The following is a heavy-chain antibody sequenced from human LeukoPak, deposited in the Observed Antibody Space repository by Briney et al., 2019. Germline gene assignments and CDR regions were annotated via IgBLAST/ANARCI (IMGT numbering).Heavy chain of an antibody. Sequence: GGSLRLSCAASGFTFDDYAMHWVRQAPGKGLEWVSGISWNSGSIGYADSVKGRFTISRDNAKNSLYLQMNSLRAEDTALYYCAKGSRVTMVRGALDYWGQGTLVTVSS. D-gene: IGHD3-10*01. CDR1: GFTFDDYA. CDR2: ISWNSGSI. CDR3: AKGSRVTMVRGALDY. V-gene: IGHV3-9*01. J-gene: IGHJ4*02.